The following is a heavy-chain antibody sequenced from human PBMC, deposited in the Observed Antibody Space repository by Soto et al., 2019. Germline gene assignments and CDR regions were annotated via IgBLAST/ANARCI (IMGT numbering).Heavy chain of an antibody. D-gene: IGHD5-18*01. V-gene: IGHV4-34*01. Sequence: PSETLSLTCAVYGGSFSGYYWSWIRQPPGKGLEWIGEINHSGSTNYNPSLKSRVTISVDTSKNQFSLKLSSVTAADTAVYYCARKGDYVDTAAFDYWCQGLLVTVSS. CDR2: INHSGST. J-gene: IGHJ4*02. CDR3: ARKGDYVDTAAFDY. CDR1: GGSFSGYY.